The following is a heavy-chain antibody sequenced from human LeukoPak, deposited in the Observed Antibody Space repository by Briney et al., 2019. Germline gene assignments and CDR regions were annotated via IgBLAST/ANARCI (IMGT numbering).Heavy chain of an antibody. V-gene: IGHV4-61*02. CDR3: ASGRSDAFDI. D-gene: IGHD1-26*01. Sequence: PSETLSLTCTVSGGSISSGSYYWRWIRQPAGKGLEWIGRIYTSGSTNYNPSLKSRVTISVDTSKNQFSLKLSSVTAADTAVYYCASGRSDAFDIWGQGTMVTVSS. J-gene: IGHJ3*02. CDR2: IYTSGST. CDR1: GGSISSGSYY.